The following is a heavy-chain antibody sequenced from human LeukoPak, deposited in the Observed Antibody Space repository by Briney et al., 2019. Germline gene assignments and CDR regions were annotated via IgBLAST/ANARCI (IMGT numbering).Heavy chain of an antibody. D-gene: IGHD3-3*01. V-gene: IGHV4-30-4*01. CDR2: IYYSGST. CDR1: GGSISSGDYY. J-gene: IGHJ4*02. CDR3: AREGLNDFWSGYYSYYFDY. Sequence: PSQTLSLTCTVFGGSISSGDYYWSWIRQPPGKGLEWIGYIYYSGSTYYNPSLKSRVTISVDTSKNQFSLKLSSVTAADTAVYYCAREGLNDFWSGYYSYYFDYWGQGTLVTVSS.